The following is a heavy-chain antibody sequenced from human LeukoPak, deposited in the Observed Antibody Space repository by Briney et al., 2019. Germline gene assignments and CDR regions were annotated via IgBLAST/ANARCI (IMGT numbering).Heavy chain of an antibody. Sequence: GGSLRLSCAASGFTFSSYGMHWVRQAPGKGLEWVAFIRYDGSNKYYADSVKGRFTISRDNSKNTLYLQMNSLRAEDTAVYYCAKRHYGSGSSPYYMDVWGKGTTVTISS. CDR3: AKRHYGSGSSPYYMDV. D-gene: IGHD3-10*01. CDR2: IRYDGSNK. J-gene: IGHJ6*03. V-gene: IGHV3-30*02. CDR1: GFTFSSYG.